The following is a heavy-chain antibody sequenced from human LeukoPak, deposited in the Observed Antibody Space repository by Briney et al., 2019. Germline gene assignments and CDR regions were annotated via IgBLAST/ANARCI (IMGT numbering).Heavy chain of an antibody. CDR1: GFTFSHYS. D-gene: IGHD1-1*01. CDR3: ARDGLAGTTDGTLDF. Sequence: GGSLRLSCVASGFTFSHYSMHWVRQAPGKGLEWVAVILYDGSSKDYADSVKGRFTISRDNSKRTLYLQMNSLRDEDTAMYYCARDGLAGTTDGTLDFCGQGTLVTVSS. J-gene: IGHJ4*02. CDR2: ILYDGSSK. V-gene: IGHV3-30-3*01.